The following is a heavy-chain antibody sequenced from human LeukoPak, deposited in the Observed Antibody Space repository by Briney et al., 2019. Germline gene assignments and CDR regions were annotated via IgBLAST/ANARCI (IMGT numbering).Heavy chain of an antibody. CDR1: GFTFSSYE. CDR3: ARGGRITMIVVVITLFDC. J-gene: IGHJ4*02. CDR2: VSSSGSTI. D-gene: IGHD3-22*01. Sequence: PGGSLRLSCAASGFTFSSYEMNWVRQAPGKGLEWVSYVSSSGSTIYYADSVKGRFTISRDNAKNSLYLQMNSLRAEDTAVYYCARGGRITMIVVVITLFDCWAQGTLVTVSS. V-gene: IGHV3-48*03.